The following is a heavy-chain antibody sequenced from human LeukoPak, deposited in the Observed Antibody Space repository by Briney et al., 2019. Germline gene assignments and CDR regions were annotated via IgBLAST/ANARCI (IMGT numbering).Heavy chain of an antibody. Sequence: SETLSLTCAVYGGSFSGYYWSWIRQPPGKGLEWIGEINHSGSTNYNPSLKSRVTISVDTAKNQFSLKLSSVTAADTAVYFCARAPRGDYGDYFCDYWGQGTLVTVSS. D-gene: IGHD4-17*01. CDR1: GGSFSGYY. J-gene: IGHJ4*02. V-gene: IGHV4-34*01. CDR2: INHSGST. CDR3: ARAPRGDYGDYFCDY.